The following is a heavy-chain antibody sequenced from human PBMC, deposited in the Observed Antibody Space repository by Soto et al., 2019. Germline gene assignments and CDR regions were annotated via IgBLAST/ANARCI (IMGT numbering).Heavy chain of an antibody. CDR1: VGTFSSYG. CDR2: ISYDGSNK. J-gene: IGHJ6*02. Sequence: SFRASVGTFSSYGMHWVRQAPCKGLEWVACISYDGSNKYDSDSVKGRCTVARDNSKNTLYLQMNSLRAEATAVYYCATALHRANIVVVVAAVLYYYGMDVWGQGTTVTVYS. D-gene: IGHD2-15*01. CDR3: ATALHRANIVVVVAAVLYYYGMDV. V-gene: IGHV3-30*03.